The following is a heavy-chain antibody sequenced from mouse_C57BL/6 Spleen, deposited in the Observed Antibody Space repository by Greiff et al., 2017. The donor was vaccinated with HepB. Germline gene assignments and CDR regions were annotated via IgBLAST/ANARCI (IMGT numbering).Heavy chain of an antibody. CDR2: ISDGGSYT. D-gene: IGHD3-3*01. Sequence: EVKLMESGGGLVKPGGSLKLSCAASGFTFSSYAMSWVRQTPEKRLEWVATISDGGSYTYYPDKVKGRFTISRDNAKNNLYLQMSHLKSEDTAMYYCARWGDGGFDYWGQGTTLTVSS. V-gene: IGHV5-4*03. CDR3: ARWGDGGFDY. J-gene: IGHJ2*01. CDR1: GFTFSSYA.